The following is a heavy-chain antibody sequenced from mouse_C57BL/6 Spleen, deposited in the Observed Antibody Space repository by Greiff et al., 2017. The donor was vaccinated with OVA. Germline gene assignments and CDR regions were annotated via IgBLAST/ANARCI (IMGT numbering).Heavy chain of an antibody. CDR2: IYPGDGDT. CDR1: GYAFSSYW. D-gene: IGHD2-5*01. Sequence: QVQLQQSGAELVKPGASVKISCKASGYAFSSYWMNWVKQRPGKGLEWIGQIYPGDGDTNYNGKFTGKATLTADKSSSTAYMQLSSLTSEDSAVYFCARLGDSYSNFYFDYWGQGTTLTVSS. V-gene: IGHV1-80*01. CDR3: ARLGDSYSNFYFDY. J-gene: IGHJ2*01.